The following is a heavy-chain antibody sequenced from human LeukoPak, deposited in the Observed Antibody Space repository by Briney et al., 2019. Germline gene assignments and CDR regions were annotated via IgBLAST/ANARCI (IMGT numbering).Heavy chain of an antibody. J-gene: IGHJ5*02. V-gene: IGHV4-59*08. CDR1: GGPFQSYY. CDR2: IYYSGST. CDR3: ARARDVHINNWFDP. Sequence: SETLSLPCSVSGGPFQSYYRSWPRQPPGKGLEWIGYIYYSGSTNYNPSLKSRVTISVDTSKNQFSLKMSSVTDADTGVYYCARARDVHINNWFDPWGQGTLVIVSS. D-gene: IGHD5-24*01.